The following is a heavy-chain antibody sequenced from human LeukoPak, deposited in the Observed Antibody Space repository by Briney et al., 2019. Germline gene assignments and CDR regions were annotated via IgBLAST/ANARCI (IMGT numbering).Heavy chain of an antibody. Sequence: GSSVKVSCKASGGTFSSYAISWVRQAPGQGLEGMGGIIPIFGTANYVQKFQGRVTITTDESTSTAYMELSSLRSEDTAVYYCARDRAVANYYYYYMDVCGKGTTVTVSS. D-gene: IGHD6-19*01. J-gene: IGHJ6*03. CDR1: GGTFSSYA. CDR3: ARDRAVANYYYYYMDV. CDR2: IIPIFGTA. V-gene: IGHV1-69*05.